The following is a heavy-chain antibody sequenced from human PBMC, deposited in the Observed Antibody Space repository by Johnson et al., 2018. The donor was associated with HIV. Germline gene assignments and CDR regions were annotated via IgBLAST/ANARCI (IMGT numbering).Heavy chain of an antibody. V-gene: IGHV3-23*04. D-gene: IGHD3-10*01. CDR2: ISGSGGST. Sequence: VQLVESGGGVVRPGGSLRLSCAASGFTFSSYAMSWVRQAPGKGLEWVSAISGSGGSTYYADSVKGRFTISRDNSKNTLYLQMNSLRAEDTAVYYCARVPITMVRGVTLGAFDIWGQGTMVTVSS. J-gene: IGHJ3*02. CDR1: GFTFSSYA. CDR3: ARVPITMVRGVTLGAFDI.